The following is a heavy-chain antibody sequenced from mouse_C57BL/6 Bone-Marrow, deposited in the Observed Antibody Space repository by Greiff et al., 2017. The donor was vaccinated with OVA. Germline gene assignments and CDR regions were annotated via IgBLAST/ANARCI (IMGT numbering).Heavy chain of an antibody. CDR1: GFTFSSYA. J-gene: IGHJ3*01. Sequence: DVHLVESGEGLVKPGGSLKLSCAASGFTFSSYAMSWVRQTPEKRLEWVAYISSGGDYIYYADTVKGRFTISRDNARNTLYLQMSSLKSEDTAMYYCTRGDYSNPWFAYWGQGTLVTVSA. V-gene: IGHV5-9-1*02. CDR3: TRGDYSNPWFAY. CDR2: ISSGGDYI. D-gene: IGHD2-5*01.